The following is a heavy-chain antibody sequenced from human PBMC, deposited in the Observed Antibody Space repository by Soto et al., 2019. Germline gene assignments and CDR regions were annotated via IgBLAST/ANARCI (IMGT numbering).Heavy chain of an antibody. CDR2: ISLYSDGT. CDR1: GYTFSNYG. CDR3: ARVVPGAEAWFGT. V-gene: IGHV1-18*01. D-gene: IGHD2-2*01. J-gene: IGHJ5*02. Sequence: QVQLVQSGGEVKRPGASVKVSCKTSGYTFSNYGITWVRQAPGQPLEWLGWISLYSDGTNYAQKFQGRVSMTTDTSTTTAYMELRSLRSDDTAVYYCARVVPGAEAWFGTWGQGTLVTV.